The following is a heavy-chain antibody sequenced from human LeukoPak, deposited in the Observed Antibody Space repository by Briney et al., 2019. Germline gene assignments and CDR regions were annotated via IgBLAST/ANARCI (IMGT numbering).Heavy chain of an antibody. CDR1: GFTFSSFG. D-gene: IGHD1-7*01. CDR2: IWYDASNK. J-gene: IGHJ5*02. V-gene: IGHV3-33*01. Sequence: SLLLPCAASGFTFSSFGTHWVRQAPGKGLEWVAVIWYDASNKYYADSRKGRLTISRDNSKNTLYQQMNSLRDDDTAVYYCVRGVGAGRFNYLDPWGHG. CDR3: VRGVGAGRFNYLDP.